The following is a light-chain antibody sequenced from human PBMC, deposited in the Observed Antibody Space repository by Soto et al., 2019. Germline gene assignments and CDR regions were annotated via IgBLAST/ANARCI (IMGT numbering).Light chain of an antibody. CDR2: AAS. CDR3: QQSYSAPLT. V-gene: IGKV1-39*01. Sequence: DIQMTQSPSSLSASVGDRVTITWRASESINSYLNWYQQKPGKAPKVLIYAASTLQSGVPSRFDGSGSGTDFALTISSLQPGDFATYYCQQSYSAPLTFGGGTKVEI. J-gene: IGKJ4*01. CDR1: ESINSY.